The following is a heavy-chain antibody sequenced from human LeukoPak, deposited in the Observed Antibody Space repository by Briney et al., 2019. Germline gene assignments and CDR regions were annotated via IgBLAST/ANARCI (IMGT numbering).Heavy chain of an antibody. V-gene: IGHV4-31*03. CDR1: GGSISRVGYY. CDR2: IYYSGSN. Sequence: SQTLSLTCTVSGGSISRVGYYWSWIRQHPGKGLEWIVSIYYSGSNYYNPSLKCRVTISVDTSKNQFSVKLSSVSAADTAVYYCARGLGSSSWNDWGQGTLVTVSS. J-gene: IGHJ4*02. D-gene: IGHD6-13*01. CDR3: ARGLGSSSWND.